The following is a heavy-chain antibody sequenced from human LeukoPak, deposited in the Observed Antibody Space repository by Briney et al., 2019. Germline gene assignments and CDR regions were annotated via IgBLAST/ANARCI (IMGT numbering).Heavy chain of an antibody. D-gene: IGHD1-26*01. Sequence: GGSLRPSCAASGFMFNGYSMTWVRQAPGKGLEWVSYISGGSDYIFYTDSVKGRFTISRDNAKKSLYLQLNSLRVEDTAVYYCARWGLGPSFDYWGQGIRVTVSS. CDR3: ARWGLGPSFDY. J-gene: IGHJ4*02. CDR2: ISGGSDYI. CDR1: GFMFNGYS. V-gene: IGHV3-21*01.